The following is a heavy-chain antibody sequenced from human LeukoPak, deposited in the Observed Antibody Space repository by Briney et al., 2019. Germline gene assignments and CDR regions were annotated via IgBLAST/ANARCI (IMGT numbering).Heavy chain of an antibody. J-gene: IGHJ5*02. CDR3: ARAGYCSSTSCYFRSMKGWFDP. D-gene: IGHD2-2*01. V-gene: IGHV4-34*01. CDR2: INHSGST. Sequence: SETLSLTCAVYGGSFSGYYWSWIRQPPGKGLEWIGEINHSGSTNYNPSLKSRVTISVDTSKNQFSLKLSSVTAADTAVYYCARAGYCSSTSCYFRSMKGWFDPWGQGTLVTVSS. CDR1: GGSFSGYY.